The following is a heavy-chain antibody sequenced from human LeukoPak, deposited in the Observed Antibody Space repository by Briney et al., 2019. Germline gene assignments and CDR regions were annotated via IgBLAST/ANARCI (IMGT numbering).Heavy chain of an antibody. J-gene: IGHJ5*02. D-gene: IGHD2-2*01. CDR3: ARAMEGCSSTSCYGGPHNWFDP. V-gene: IGHV4-38-2*01. Sequence: SETLSLXCAVSGYSNSSGYYWGWIRLPPGKGLEWIGSIYHSGSTYYNPSLKSRVTISVDTSKNQFSLKLSSVTAADTAVYYCARAMEGCSSTSCYGGPHNWFDPWGQGTLVTVSS. CDR1: GYSNSSGYY. CDR2: IYHSGST.